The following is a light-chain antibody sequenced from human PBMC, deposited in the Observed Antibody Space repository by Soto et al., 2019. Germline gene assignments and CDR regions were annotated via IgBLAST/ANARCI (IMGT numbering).Light chain of an antibody. CDR1: QSVSSN. Sequence: EIVLTQSPATLSLCPGERATLSCRASQSVSSNLSWYQQKPGQAPRLLIYGASTRATGIPARFSGSGSGTEFTLTISSLQSEDFAVYCCQQYNNWPPWTFGQGTKVDIK. CDR3: QQYNNWPPWT. J-gene: IGKJ1*01. CDR2: GAS. V-gene: IGKV3-15*01.